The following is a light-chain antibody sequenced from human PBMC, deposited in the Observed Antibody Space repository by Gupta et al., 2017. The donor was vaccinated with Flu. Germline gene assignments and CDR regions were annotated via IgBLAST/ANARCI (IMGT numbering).Light chain of an antibody. J-gene: IGKJ2*01. CDR1: QTVSANY. Sequence: EIVLTQSPGTLSLSPGGRATLSCRASQTVSANYLAWYQQKPGQAPRLLIYGASSRATGIPDRFSGSGSGTDFTLTISRLEPEDFAVYYCQQDANSPYTFGQGAKVEIK. CDR3: QQDANSPYT. V-gene: IGKV3-20*01. CDR2: GAS.